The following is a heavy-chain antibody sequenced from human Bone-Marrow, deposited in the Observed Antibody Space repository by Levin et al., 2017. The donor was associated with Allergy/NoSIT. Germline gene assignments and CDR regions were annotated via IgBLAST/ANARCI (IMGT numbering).Heavy chain of an antibody. J-gene: IGHJ4*02. CDR3: ARGYRNYFDY. Sequence: SETLSLTCTVSGGSISSYYWSWIRQPPGKGLEWIGYIYYSGSTNSNPSLKSRVTISVDTSKNQFSLKLSSVTAADTAVYYCARGYRNYFDYWGQGTLVTVSS. V-gene: IGHV4-59*01. D-gene: IGHD1-1*01. CDR2: IYYSGST. CDR1: GGSISSYY.